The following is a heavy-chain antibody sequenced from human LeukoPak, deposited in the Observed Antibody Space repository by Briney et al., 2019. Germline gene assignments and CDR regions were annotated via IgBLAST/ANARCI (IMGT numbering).Heavy chain of an antibody. CDR1: GGSVSSVSYY. D-gene: IGHD3-10*01. Sequence: QTSDTLSLTCTVSGGSVSSVSYYWSWIRQPPGKGLEWIGYIYYSGSTNYNPSLKSRVTISVDTSKNQFSLKLSSVTAADTAVYYCARAVRGDAFDIWGQGTMVTVSS. V-gene: IGHV4-61*01. J-gene: IGHJ3*02. CDR3: ARAVRGDAFDI. CDR2: IYYSGST.